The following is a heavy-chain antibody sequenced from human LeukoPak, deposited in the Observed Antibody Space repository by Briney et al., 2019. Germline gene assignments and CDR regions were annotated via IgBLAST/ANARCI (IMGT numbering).Heavy chain of an antibody. D-gene: IGHD3-16*02. CDR2: IIPILDVA. J-gene: IGHJ3*02. V-gene: IGHV1-69*04. CDR1: GGSFNSYV. CDR3: TREGVYSPDPSSYHRDAFDI. Sequence: ASVKVSCKASGGSFNSYVITWVRQAPGQGLEWMGRIIPILDVANFAQKFQGRVTITADKSTNTAHMGLSSLRSEDTAVYYCTREGVYSPDPSSYHRDAFDIWGQGTVVTVSS.